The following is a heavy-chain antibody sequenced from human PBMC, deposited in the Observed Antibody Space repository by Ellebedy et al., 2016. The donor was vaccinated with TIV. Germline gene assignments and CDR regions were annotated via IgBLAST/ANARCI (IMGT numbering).Heavy chain of an antibody. Sequence: GESLKISCAASGFTFNSYAMSWVRQAPGKGLEWVSAISGSGGSTYYADSVKGRFTIARDDSQNTLYLQMNSLKTEDTAVYYCTTQVEYDILTGYYYYYYGMDVWGQGTTVTVSS. V-gene: IGHV3-23*01. CDR1: GFTFNSYA. CDR2: ISGSGGST. CDR3: TTQVEYDILTGYYYYYYGMDV. J-gene: IGHJ6*02. D-gene: IGHD3-9*01.